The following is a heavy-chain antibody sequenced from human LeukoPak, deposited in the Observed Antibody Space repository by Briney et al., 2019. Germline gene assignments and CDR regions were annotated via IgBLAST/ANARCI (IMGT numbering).Heavy chain of an antibody. CDR1: GFTFSNYW. CDR2: MKEDGSGK. Sequence: GGSLRLSCAASGFTFSNYWMGWVRRAPGKGLEWVANMKEDGSGKNYVGSVKGRFTISRDNAKNSMFLQMNSLRDEDAAVYYCARDRTTGTWGMDVWGQGTTVAVSS. J-gene: IGHJ6*02. D-gene: IGHD1-1*01. V-gene: IGHV3-7*01. CDR3: ARDRTTGTWGMDV.